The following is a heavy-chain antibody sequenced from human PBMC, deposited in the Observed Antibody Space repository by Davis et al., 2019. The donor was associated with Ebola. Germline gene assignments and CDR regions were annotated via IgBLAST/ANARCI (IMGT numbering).Heavy chain of an antibody. V-gene: IGHV3-11*01. CDR2: ISSYGTII. D-gene: IGHD1-26*01. CDR1: GFTFGDYF. CDR3: ARAQLRATTFVRTGGLDV. Sequence: LKISCAASGFTFGDYFMSWIRQAPGKGLEWVSYISSYGTIIYYADSVKGRFTISRDNAKNSLYLQMNNLRADDTAVYYCARAQLRATTFVRTGGLDVWGQGTTVTVSS. J-gene: IGHJ6*02.